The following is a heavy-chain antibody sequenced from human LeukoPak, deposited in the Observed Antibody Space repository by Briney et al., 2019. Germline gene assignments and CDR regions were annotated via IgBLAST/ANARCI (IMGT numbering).Heavy chain of an antibody. CDR3: AREGAVAGTPPFDY. J-gene: IGHJ4*02. D-gene: IGHD6-19*01. Sequence: GGSLRLSLAASGFTFRSYAMSWVRQAPGKGREWVSAISGSGGSTYYADSVKGRFTISRDNSKNTLYLQMNSLRAEDTAVYYCAREGAVAGTPPFDYWGQGTLVTVSS. V-gene: IGHV3-23*01. CDR2: ISGSGGST. CDR1: GFTFRSYA.